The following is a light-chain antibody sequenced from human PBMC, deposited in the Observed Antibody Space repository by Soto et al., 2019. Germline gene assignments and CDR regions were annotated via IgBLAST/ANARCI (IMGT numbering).Light chain of an antibody. CDR1: QSISGY. V-gene: IGKV1-39*01. CDR3: QQSFRARS. J-gene: IGKJ1*01. CDR2: AAF. Sequence: DIQMTQSPASLSASVGDRVTISCRASQSISGYLNWYQQKPGKAPDLLISAAFTLQTGVPSRFSGSGFGTEFTLSISSLQPEDFATYYCQQSFRARSFGQGTKVDIK.